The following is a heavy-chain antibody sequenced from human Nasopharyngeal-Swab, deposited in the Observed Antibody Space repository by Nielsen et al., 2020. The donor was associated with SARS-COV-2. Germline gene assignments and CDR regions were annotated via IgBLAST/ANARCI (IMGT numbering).Heavy chain of an antibody. CDR2: IDWDDDK. D-gene: IGHD6-6*01. CDR1: GFSLSTSGMC. V-gene: IGHV2-70*11. CDR3: ARIRYEGSSEDRYYYYYYMDV. Sequence: SGPTLVKPTQTLTLTCTFSGFSLSTSGMCVSWIRQPPGKALEWLARIDWDDDKYYSTSLKTRLTISKDTSKNQVVLTMTNMDPVDTATYYCARIRYEGSSEDRYYYYYYMDVWGKGTTVTVSS. J-gene: IGHJ6*03.